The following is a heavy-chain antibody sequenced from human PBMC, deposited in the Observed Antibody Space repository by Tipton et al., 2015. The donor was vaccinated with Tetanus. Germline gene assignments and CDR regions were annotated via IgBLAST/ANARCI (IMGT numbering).Heavy chain of an antibody. D-gene: IGHD3-16*02. CDR3: ARHMAEHDTRYFDL. CDR1: GASINDSPYF. J-gene: IGHJ3*01. V-gene: IGHV4-31*03. CDR2: IYYSGST. Sequence: TLSLTCTVSGASINDSPYFWNWFRQLPGKGLEWIGYIYYSGSTHYNPSLKSRVTISLDKSKNEISLRLRSVTAADTALYFCARHMAEHDTRYFDLWGQGTKVTVSS.